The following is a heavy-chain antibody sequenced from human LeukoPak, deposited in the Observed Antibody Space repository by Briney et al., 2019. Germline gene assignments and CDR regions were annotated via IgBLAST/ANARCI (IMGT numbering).Heavy chain of an antibody. CDR1: GFTFSSYA. CDR2: ARASGSAT. CDR3: AKRYGNARYQFDY. V-gene: IGHV3-23*01. J-gene: IGHJ4*02. Sequence: GGSLRLSCAASGFTFSSYAMNWGRQTPGKGLEWVSTARASGSATYYADSVKGRFAISRDDSKSTLYLQMTNLRAEDTALYYCAKRYGNARYQFDYWGRGTLVTVSS. D-gene: IGHD5-18*01.